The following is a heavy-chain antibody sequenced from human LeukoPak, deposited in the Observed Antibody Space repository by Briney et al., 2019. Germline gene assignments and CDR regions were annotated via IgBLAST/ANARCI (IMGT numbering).Heavy chain of an antibody. CDR2: ISYAGSNK. Sequence: PGRCLKISCANTGITSSSYAMHRVRQNAAKGLEWVAVISYAGSNKYYADSVKGRFTISRDNSKNTLYLQMNSLRAEDTAVYYCAGGELLTDYWGQGTLVTVSS. J-gene: IGHJ4*02. CDR3: AGGELLTDY. CDR1: GITSSSYA. V-gene: IGHV3-30*04. D-gene: IGHD3-10*01.